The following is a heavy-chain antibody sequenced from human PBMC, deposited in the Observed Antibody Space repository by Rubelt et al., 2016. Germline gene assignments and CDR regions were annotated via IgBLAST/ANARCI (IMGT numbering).Heavy chain of an antibody. CDR1: GGSFSGYY. Sequence: QVQLRQWGAGLLKPSETLSLTCAVYGGSFSGYYWSWIRQPPGKGLEWIGEINHSGSTTYNPSLKSRVTRLVDTSKNQFSRKLTAVTAADTAVYYCARVVLGSGYEEYWGHGPLVTVSS. V-gene: IGHV4-34*01. CDR2: INHSGST. J-gene: IGHJ4*01. D-gene: IGHD5-12*01. CDR3: ARVVLGSGYEEY.